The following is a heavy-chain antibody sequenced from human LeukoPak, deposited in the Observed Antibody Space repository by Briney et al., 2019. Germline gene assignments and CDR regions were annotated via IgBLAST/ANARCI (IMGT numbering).Heavy chain of an antibody. D-gene: IGHD2-15*01. V-gene: IGHV3-7*05. CDR1: GFTFSSYW. J-gene: IGHJ4*02. Sequence: GGSLRLSCAASGFTFSSYWMSWVRQAPGKGLEWVANIKQDGSDKYYVDSVKGRFTISRDNAKNSLYLQMNSLRAEDTAVYYCARSLGYCSAGSCFPFDYWGQGTLVTVSS. CDR3: ARSLGYCSAGSCFPFDY. CDR2: IKQDGSDK.